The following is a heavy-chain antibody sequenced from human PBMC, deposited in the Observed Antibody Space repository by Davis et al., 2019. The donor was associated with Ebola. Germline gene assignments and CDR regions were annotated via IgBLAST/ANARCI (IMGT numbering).Heavy chain of an antibody. CDR1: GFIFSNSW. Sequence: GESLKISCAASGFIFSNSWMSWVRQRPGEGLMWVSHINRDGTTTNYADSVQGRFTISRDNAKNTLYLQMNNLRVEDTAVYYCARAGYCNGDSCVGGGMDVWGQGTTVTVSS. D-gene: IGHD2-15*01. CDR3: ARAGYCNGDSCVGGGMDV. V-gene: IGHV3-74*01. CDR2: INRDGTTT. J-gene: IGHJ6*02.